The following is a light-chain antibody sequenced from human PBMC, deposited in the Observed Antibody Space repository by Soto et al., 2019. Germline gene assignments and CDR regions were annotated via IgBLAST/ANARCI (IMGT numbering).Light chain of an antibody. J-gene: IGKJ1*01. CDR3: QQRSNWPPWT. Sequence: EIVMTQSPATLSVSPGDGATLSCRASQSVDSNLAWYQQKPGQAPRLLIYDASNRATGIPARFSGSGSGTDFTLTISSLEPEDFAVYYCQQRSNWPPWTFGQGTKVDI. CDR1: QSVDSN. CDR2: DAS. V-gene: IGKV3-11*01.